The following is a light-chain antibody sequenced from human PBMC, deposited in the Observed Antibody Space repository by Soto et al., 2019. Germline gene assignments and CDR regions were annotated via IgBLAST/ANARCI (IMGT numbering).Light chain of an antibody. CDR2: DAS. CDR1: QSVSSS. Sequence: EIVLTQSPATLSLSPGERATLSCRASQSVSSSLAWYQQKPGQAPRLLIYDASNRATGIPARFSGSGSATDFTLLINGLEPDDFAVYYCQHRSNWPFGGGTKVEIK. CDR3: QHRSNWP. V-gene: IGKV3-11*01. J-gene: IGKJ4*01.